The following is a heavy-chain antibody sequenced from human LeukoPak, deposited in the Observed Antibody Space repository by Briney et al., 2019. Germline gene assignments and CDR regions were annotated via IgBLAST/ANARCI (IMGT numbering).Heavy chain of an antibody. CDR3: AKDIGIAAAGHFDY. Sequence: PGRSLRLSCAASGFTLDDYAMHWVRQAPGKGLEWVSGISWNSGSIGYADSVKGRFTISRDNAKNSLYLQMNSLRAEDMALYYCAKDIGIAAAGHFDYWGQGTLVTVSS. CDR2: ISWNSGSI. V-gene: IGHV3-9*03. D-gene: IGHD6-13*01. CDR1: GFTLDDYA. J-gene: IGHJ4*02.